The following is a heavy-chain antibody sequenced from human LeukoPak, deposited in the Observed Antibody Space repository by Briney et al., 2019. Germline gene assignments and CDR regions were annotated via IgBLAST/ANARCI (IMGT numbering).Heavy chain of an antibody. Sequence: KGLEWVSSISGSGGNTYYADSVKGRFTISRDNSKNTLFLHMNSLRAEDTAVYYCAKALGGYHFDYWGQGTLVTVSS. J-gene: IGHJ4*02. D-gene: IGHD3-16*01. CDR3: AKALGGYHFDY. V-gene: IGHV3-23*01. CDR2: ISGSGGNT.